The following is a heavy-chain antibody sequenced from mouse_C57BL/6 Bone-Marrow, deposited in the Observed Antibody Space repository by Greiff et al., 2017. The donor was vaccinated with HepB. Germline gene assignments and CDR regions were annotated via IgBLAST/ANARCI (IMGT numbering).Heavy chain of an antibody. CDR2: IYPGDGDT. V-gene: IGHV1-82*01. J-gene: IGHJ3*01. Sequence: QVQLQHSGPELVKPGASVKISCKASGYAFSSSWMNWVKQRPGKGLEWIGRIYPGDGDTNYNGKFKGKATLTADKSSSTAYMQLSSLTSEDSAVYFCAIDAPWFAYWGQGTLVTVSA. CDR1: GYAFSSSW. CDR3: AIDAPWFAY.